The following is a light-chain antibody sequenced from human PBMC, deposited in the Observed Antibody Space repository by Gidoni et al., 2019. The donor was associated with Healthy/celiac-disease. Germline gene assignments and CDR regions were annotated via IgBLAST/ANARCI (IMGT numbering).Light chain of an antibody. Sequence: DIQLTQSPSSLAASVGGRVTITCQASQDISNYLNWYQQKPGKAPKLLIDDASNLETGVPSRFSGSGSGTVFTFTISSLQHEDITTYYCQQYDTLFTFGPGTKVDIK. J-gene: IGKJ3*01. CDR2: DAS. V-gene: IGKV1-33*01. CDR3: QQYDTLFT. CDR1: QDISNY.